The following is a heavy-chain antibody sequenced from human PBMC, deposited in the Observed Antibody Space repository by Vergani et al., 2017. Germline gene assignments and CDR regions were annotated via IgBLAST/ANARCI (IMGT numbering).Heavy chain of an antibody. CDR2: IYYSGST. J-gene: IGHJ5*02. D-gene: IGHD3-10*01. CDR3: ARVRYYGSGSYPNWFDP. Sequence: QLQLPESGPGLVKPSETLSLTCTVSGGSISSSSYYWGWIRQPPGKGLEWIGGIYYSGSTYYNPSLKSRVTISVDTSKNQFSLKLSSVTAADTAVYYCARVRYYGSGSYPNWFDPWGQGTLVTVSS. V-gene: IGHV4-39*07. CDR1: GGSISSSSYY.